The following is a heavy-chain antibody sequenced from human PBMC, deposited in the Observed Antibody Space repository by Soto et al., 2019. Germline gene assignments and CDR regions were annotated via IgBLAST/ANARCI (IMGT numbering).Heavy chain of an antibody. CDR1: GFTFSSYG. CDR2: ISYDGSNK. D-gene: IGHD1-26*01. Sequence: QVQLVESGGGVVQPGRSLRLSCAASGFTFSSYGMHWVRQAPGKGLEWVAVISYDGSNKYYADSVKGRFTISSDNSKKTLSLQMNSLRAEDTAVYYCAKPALPASYYYCGMDVWGQGTTVTVSS. CDR3: AKPALPASYYYCGMDV. J-gene: IGHJ6*02. V-gene: IGHV3-30*18.